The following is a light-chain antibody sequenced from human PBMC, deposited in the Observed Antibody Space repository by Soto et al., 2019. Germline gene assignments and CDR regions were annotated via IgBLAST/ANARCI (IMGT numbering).Light chain of an antibody. Sequence: QLVLTQSPSASASLGASVKLTCTLSSGHSNYAIAWHQQQREKGPRYWMKLNRDGSHSKGDGIPNRFSGSSSGAERYLTISSLQSEDEADYYCQTWGTGIVIFGGGTKLTLL. V-gene: IGLV4-69*01. CDR1: SGHSNYA. CDR2: LNRDGSH. CDR3: QTWGTGIVI. J-gene: IGLJ2*01.